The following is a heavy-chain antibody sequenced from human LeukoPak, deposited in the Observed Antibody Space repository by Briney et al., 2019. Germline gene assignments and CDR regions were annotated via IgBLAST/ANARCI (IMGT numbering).Heavy chain of an antibody. Sequence: GGSLRLSCAASGFTFGSYWMHWVRQAPGKGPVWVSRINSDGSTTSYADSVKGRFTISRDNSKNTLYLQMNSLRDDDTAVYHCARGYGSGSYPIDYWGQGTLVTVSS. CDR1: GFTFGSYW. D-gene: IGHD3-10*01. CDR2: INSDGSTT. V-gene: IGHV3-74*01. J-gene: IGHJ4*02. CDR3: ARGYGSGSYPIDY.